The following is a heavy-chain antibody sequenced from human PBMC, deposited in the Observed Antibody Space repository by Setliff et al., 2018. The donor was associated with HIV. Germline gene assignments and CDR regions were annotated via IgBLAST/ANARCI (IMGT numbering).Heavy chain of an antibody. Sequence: TLSLTCTVSGGSISSRSYYWSWIRQPAGKGLEWIGRIYTSGSTNYNPSLKSRVTISIDTSNNQFSLKLNSVTAADTAVYYCGGNGYYSIDYWGQGTLVTVSS. V-gene: IGHV4-61*02. CDR2: IYTSGST. CDR1: GGSISSRSYY. J-gene: IGHJ4*02. CDR3: GGNGYYSIDY. D-gene: IGHD3-22*01.